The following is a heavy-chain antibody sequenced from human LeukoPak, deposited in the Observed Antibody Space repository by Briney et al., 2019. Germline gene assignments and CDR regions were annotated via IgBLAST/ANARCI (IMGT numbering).Heavy chain of an antibody. D-gene: IGHD6-13*01. CDR1: GGSFSGYY. V-gene: IGHV4-34*01. CDR3: ARGRRGRGQQLVLFDY. J-gene: IGHJ4*02. CDR2: INHSGST. Sequence: PSETLSLTCAVYGGSFSGYYWSWIRQPPGKGLEWIGEINHSGSTNYNPSLKSRVTISVDTSKNQFSLKLSSVTAADTAVYYCARGRRGRGQQLVLFDYWGQGTLVTVSS.